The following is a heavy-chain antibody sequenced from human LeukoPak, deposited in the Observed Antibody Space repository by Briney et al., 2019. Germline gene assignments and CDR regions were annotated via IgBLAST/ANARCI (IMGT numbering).Heavy chain of an antibody. V-gene: IGHV4-34*01. CDR2: INHSGST. Sequence: SETLSLTCAVYGGSFSGYYWSWIRQPPGKGLEWIGEINHSGSTNYNPSLKSRVTISVDTSKNQFSPKLSSVTAADTAVYYCARGSRDAFDIWGQGTMVTVSS. J-gene: IGHJ3*02. CDR1: GGSFSGYY. CDR3: ARGSRDAFDI.